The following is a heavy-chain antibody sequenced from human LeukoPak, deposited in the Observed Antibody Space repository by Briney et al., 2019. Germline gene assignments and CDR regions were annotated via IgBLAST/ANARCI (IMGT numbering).Heavy chain of an antibody. CDR3: ARALGYCSGGSCTRGYNWFDP. V-gene: IGHV4-39*02. CDR2: IYYGGNT. J-gene: IGHJ5*02. CDR1: GGSISSRDYY. Sequence: SQTLSLTCTVSGGSISSRDYYWGWIRQPPGKGLEWIGSIYYGGNTYYNPSLKSRVTISVDTSMNHFSLKLSFVTTADTAVYYCARALGYCSGGSCTRGYNWFDPWGQGTLVTVPS. D-gene: IGHD2-15*01.